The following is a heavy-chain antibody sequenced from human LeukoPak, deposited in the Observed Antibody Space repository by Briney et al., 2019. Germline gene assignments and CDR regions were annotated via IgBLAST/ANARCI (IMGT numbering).Heavy chain of an antibody. V-gene: IGHV3-23*01. CDR3: ARKLGYCSGGSCFLFDY. CDR2: ISGNGGS. Sequence: PGGSLRLSCAASGFTFSSYAMSWVRQAPGKGLEWVSGISGNGGSADSVKGRFTISRDNSKHTLYLQMNSLRAEDTAVYYCARKLGYCSGGSCFLFDYWGQGTLVTVSS. CDR1: GFTFSSYA. J-gene: IGHJ4*02. D-gene: IGHD2-15*01.